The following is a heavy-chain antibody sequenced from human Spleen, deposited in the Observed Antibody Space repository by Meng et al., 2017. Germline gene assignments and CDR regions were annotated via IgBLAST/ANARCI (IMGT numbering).Heavy chain of an antibody. J-gene: IGHJ5*02. CDR1: GFTFSSYG. CDR2: ISYDGSNK. D-gene: IGHD5-24*01. V-gene: IGHV3-30*18. Sequence: QVQLVESGGGVVQPGRSLRLSCAASGFTFSSYGMHWVRQAPGKGLEWVAVISYDGSNKYYADSVKGRFTISRDKSKNMLYLQMNSLRAEDTAVYYCAKGEMATMGWVWFDPWGQGTLVTVSS. CDR3: AKGEMATMGWVWFDP.